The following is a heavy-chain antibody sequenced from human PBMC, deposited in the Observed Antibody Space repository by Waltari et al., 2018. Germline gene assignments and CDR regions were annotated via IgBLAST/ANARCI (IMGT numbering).Heavy chain of an antibody. CDR2: ISGSGGST. V-gene: IGHV3-23*01. Sequence: EVQLLESGGGLVQPGGSLRLSCAASGFTFSSYAMSWVRQAPGKGLEWVSAISGSGGSTYYADSVKGRFTISGDNSKNTLFLQMNSRRAEDTAVYYCGTSPDYSTSEGYWGQGTLVTVSS. J-gene: IGHJ4*02. D-gene: IGHD4-4*01. CDR1: GFTFSSYA. CDR3: GTSPDYSTSEGY.